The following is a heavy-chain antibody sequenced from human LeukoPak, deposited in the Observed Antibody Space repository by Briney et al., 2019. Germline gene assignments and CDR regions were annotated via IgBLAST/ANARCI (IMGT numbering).Heavy chain of an antibody. CDR2: IGSTNM. V-gene: IGHV3-23*03. J-gene: IGHJ4*02. Sequence: GGSLRLSCAASGFTFSNYAMSWVRQAPGKGLEWVSVIGSTNMEYADSVKGRFTISRDNSKSTLYLQMDSLRAEDTAVYYCATGVTAVTGVDYWGQGTLVTVSS. CDR1: GFTFSNYA. D-gene: IGHD6-19*01. CDR3: ATGVTAVTGVDY.